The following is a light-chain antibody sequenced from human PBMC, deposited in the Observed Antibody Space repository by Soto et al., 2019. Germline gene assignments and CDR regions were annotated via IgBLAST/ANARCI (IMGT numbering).Light chain of an antibody. Sequence: QSVLTQPPSASATPGQRVTISCSGSNSNTGTNTVNWYQQLPGTAPRLLIYTNNQRPSGVPQRFSGSKTGTSASLAIGGLQSEDGADYYCAAWDDSLGAYVFGTGTKVTVL. CDR1: NSNTGTNT. V-gene: IGLV1-44*01. CDR3: AAWDDSLGAYV. CDR2: TNN. J-gene: IGLJ1*01.